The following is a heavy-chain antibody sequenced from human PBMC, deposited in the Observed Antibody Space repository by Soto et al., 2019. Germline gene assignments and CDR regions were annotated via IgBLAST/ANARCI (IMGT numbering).Heavy chain of an antibody. J-gene: IGHJ3*01. CDR2: IYWDDDK. Sequence: QITLKESGPTLVKPTQTLTLTCTFSGFSLSADGVGVGWIRQPPGKALEWLALIYWDDDKRYRPSLKSRLTIPKHTSKNQVVLTMTNMDPVDTATYYCAHAYGGTSWPNDAFDVWGQGTVVTVSS. V-gene: IGHV2-5*02. D-gene: IGHD2-2*01. CDR3: AHAYGGTSWPNDAFDV. CDR1: GFSLSADGVG.